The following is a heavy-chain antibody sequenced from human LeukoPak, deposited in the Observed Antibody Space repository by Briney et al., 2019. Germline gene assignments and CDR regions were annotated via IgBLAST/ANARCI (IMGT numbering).Heavy chain of an antibody. J-gene: IGHJ6*02. D-gene: IGHD2-15*01. CDR3: TCCSGGSCYSGGPYYYYGMDV. Sequence: SQTLSLTCTVSGGSISSGGYYWSWIRQHPGKGLEWIGYIYYSGSTYYNPSLKSRVTISVDTSKNQFSLKLSSVTAADTAVYYCTCCSGGSCYSGGPYYYYGMDVWGQGTLVTVSS. CDR1: GGSISSGGYY. CDR2: IYYSGST. V-gene: IGHV4-31*03.